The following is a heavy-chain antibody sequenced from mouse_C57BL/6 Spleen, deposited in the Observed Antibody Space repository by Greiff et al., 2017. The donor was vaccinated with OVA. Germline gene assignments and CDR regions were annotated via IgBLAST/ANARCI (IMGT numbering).Heavy chain of an antibody. Sequence: VKLQESGPGLVQPSQSLSITCPVSGFSLTSYGVHWVRPSPGKGLEWLGVIWRGGSTDYHAAFISRLSLSKDNSKSQVFFKMNSLQADDTAIYDCARKGGYDYGFAYWGQGTLVNVSA. D-gene: IGHD2-4*01. CDR3: ARKGGYDYGFAY. CDR2: IWRGGST. V-gene: IGHV2-2*01. CDR1: GFSLTSYG. J-gene: IGHJ3*01.